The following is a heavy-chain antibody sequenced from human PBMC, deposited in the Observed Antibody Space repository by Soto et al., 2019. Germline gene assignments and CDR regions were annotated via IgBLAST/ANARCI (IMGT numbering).Heavy chain of an antibody. V-gene: IGHV3-48*02. D-gene: IGHD6-13*01. CDR2: ISSSSSTI. CDR1: GFTFSSYS. CDR3: ARDRSSWTDY. Sequence: EVQLVESGGGLVQPGGSLRLSCAASGFTFSSYSMNWVRQAPGKGLEWVSYISSSSSTIYYADSVKGRFTISRDNAKNPLYLQMNSLRDEDTAVYYCARDRSSWTDYWGQGTLVTVSS. J-gene: IGHJ4*02.